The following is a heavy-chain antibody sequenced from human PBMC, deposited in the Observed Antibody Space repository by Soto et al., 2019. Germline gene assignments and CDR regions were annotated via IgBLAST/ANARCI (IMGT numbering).Heavy chain of an antibody. D-gene: IGHD3-10*01. J-gene: IGHJ4*02. CDR2: INPDSGDT. Sequence: QEQLVQSGAEVKKSGASVKVSCKASGYSFNAYYMHWVRQAPGQGLEWMGWINPDSGDTNFAAKFQGRVTMTRDTSINTAYMELSRLRSDDTAVYYCARGDFYNSGQSQFWGQGSLVTVSS. V-gene: IGHV1-2*02. CDR3: ARGDFYNSGQSQF. CDR1: GYSFNAYY.